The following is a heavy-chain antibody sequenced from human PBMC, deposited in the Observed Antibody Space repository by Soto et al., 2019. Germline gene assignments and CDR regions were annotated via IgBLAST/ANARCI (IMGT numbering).Heavy chain of an antibody. CDR3: ARAIRIVHLKGPTTDTFDI. CDR2: IAYSGDT. CDR1: GGSIISADSY. Sequence: QVHLQQSGPGLVKASETLSLTCAVSGGSIISADSYWFWIRKHPGKGLEWIGYIAYSGDTYYNPSLRSRVTISADTSENKFSLTLKSVTAADTAVYFCARAIRIVHLKGPTTDTFDIWGQGTLVSVSS. V-gene: IGHV4-31*11. D-gene: IGHD3-3*02. J-gene: IGHJ3*02.